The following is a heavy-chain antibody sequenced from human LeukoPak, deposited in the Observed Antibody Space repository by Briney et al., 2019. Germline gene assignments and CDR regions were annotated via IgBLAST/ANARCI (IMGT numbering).Heavy chain of an antibody. D-gene: IGHD2-2*01. CDR2: ISGSGGST. J-gene: IGHJ4*02. V-gene: IGHV3-23*01. Sequence: GGSLRLSCAASGFTFSSYAMSWVRQAPGKGLEWVSAISGSGGSTYYADSVKGRFTISRDNSKNTLYLQMNSLRAEDTAVYYCAKVAPRYCSSTSCHLPFDYWGQGTLVTVSS. CDR1: GFTFSSYA. CDR3: AKVAPRYCSSTSCHLPFDY.